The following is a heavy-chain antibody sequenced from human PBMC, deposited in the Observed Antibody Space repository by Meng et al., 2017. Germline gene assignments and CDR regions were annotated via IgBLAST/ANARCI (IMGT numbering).Heavy chain of an antibody. J-gene: IGHJ6*02. CDR2: IGTAGDT. D-gene: IGHD6-6*01. Sequence: GESLKIPCAASGFTFSSYDMHWVRQATGKGLEWVSAIGTAGDTYYPGSVKGRFTISRENAKNSLYLQMNSLRAEDTAVYYCARDLFGSIAAPYYYYGMDVWGQGTTVTVSS. CDR3: ARDLFGSIAAPYYYYGMDV. CDR1: GFTFSSYD. V-gene: IGHV3-13*01.